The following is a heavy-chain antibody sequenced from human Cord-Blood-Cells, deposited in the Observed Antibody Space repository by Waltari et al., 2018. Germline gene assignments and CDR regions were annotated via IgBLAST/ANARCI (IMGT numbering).Heavy chain of an antibody. CDR2: IYTSGST. CDR1: AGSISSYS. Sequence: QVQLQESGTGLVQPSETLSLTCTVSAGSISSYSWRWIRHPAGKGLEWIGRIYTSGSTNYNPSLKSRVTMSVDTSKNQFSLKLSSVTAADTAVYYCARSGYSSGWFDAFDIWGQGTMVTVSS. D-gene: IGHD6-19*01. J-gene: IGHJ3*02. V-gene: IGHV4-4*07. CDR3: ARSGYSSGWFDAFDI.